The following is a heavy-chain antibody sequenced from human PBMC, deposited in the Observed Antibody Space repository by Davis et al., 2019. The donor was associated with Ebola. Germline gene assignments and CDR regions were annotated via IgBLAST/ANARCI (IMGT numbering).Heavy chain of an antibody. CDR2: IVPRDPDA. V-gene: IGHV5-51*01. J-gene: IGHJ6*01. CDR1: GSSFANHW. CDR3: ARGSGGLYHYYYNGLDV. D-gene: IGHD2-15*01. Sequence: KVSCKDSGSSFANHWIGWVRQMPGKGLEWMGIIVPRDPDARYSPSFQGQVTVSADTSNTTAYLEWSSLKASDSAIYYCARGSGGLYHYYYNGLDVWGQGTTVTVSS.